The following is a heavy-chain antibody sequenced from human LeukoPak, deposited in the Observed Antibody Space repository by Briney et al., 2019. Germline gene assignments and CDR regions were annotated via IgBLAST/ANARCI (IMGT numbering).Heavy chain of an antibody. J-gene: IGHJ6*02. V-gene: IGHV3-30*18. CDR3: AKDSGDIVAPYGMDV. Sequence: PGGSLRLSCAASGFTFGSYGMHWVRQAPGKGLEWVAVISYDGSNKYYADSVKGRFTISRDNSKNTLYLQMNSLRAEDTAVYYCAKDSGDIVAPYGMDVWGQGTTVTVSS. CDR2: ISYDGSNK. CDR1: GFTFGSYG. D-gene: IGHD5-12*01.